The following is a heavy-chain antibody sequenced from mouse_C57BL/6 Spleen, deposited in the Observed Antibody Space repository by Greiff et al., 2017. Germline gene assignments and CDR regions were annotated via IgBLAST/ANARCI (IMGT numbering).Heavy chain of an antibody. CDR1: GYSITSGYY. D-gene: IGHD2-3*01. CDR3: AREGGYLSWFAY. V-gene: IGHV3-6*01. Sequence: VQLQQSGPGLVKPSQSLSLTCSVTGYSITSGYYWNWIRQFPGNKLEWMGYISYDGSNNYNPSLKNRISITRDTSKNQFFLKLNSVTTEDTATYYCAREGGYLSWFAYWGQGTLVTVSA. CDR2: ISYDGSN. J-gene: IGHJ3*01.